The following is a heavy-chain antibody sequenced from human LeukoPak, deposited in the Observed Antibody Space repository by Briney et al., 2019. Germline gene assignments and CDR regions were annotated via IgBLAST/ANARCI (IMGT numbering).Heavy chain of an antibody. CDR2: ISASSNYI. CDR1: GFTFNNTN. CDR3: ARVVNGYVDY. D-gene: IGHD2-8*01. J-gene: IGHJ4*02. V-gene: IGHV3-21*06. Sequence: GGSLRLSCAASGFTFNNTNMNWVRQAPGKGLKWVSFISASSNYIYYADSVKGRFTISRDNAQNSLYLQMNSLRAEDTAVYFCARVVNGYVDYWGQGTLVTVSS.